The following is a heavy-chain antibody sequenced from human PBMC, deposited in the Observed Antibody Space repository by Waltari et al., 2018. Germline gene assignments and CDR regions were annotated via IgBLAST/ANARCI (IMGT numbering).Heavy chain of an antibody. CDR3: ARHCGGDCLHWYFDL. CDR1: GFTCNHTS. V-gene: IGHV3-66*02. Sequence: QLVESGGGLVQPGGSLRLSCAASGFTCNHTSMSWVRQAPGKGLEWVSIIYSRGATYYAESVKGRFTISRDNSNMLYLQMRSLRAEDTAVYYCARHCGGDCLHWYFDLWGRGTLVTVSS. CDR2: IYSRGAT. D-gene: IGHD2-21*02. J-gene: IGHJ2*01.